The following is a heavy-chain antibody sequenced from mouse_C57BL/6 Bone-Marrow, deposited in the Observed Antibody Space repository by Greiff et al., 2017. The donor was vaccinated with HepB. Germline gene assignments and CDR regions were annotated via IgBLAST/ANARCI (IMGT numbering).Heavy chain of an antibody. CDR2: IYPRSGNT. CDR1: GYTFTSYG. D-gene: IGHD2-14*01. J-gene: IGHJ3*01. CDR3: ARGGTPFAY. V-gene: IGHV1-81*01. Sequence: QVQLQQPGAELARPGASVKLSCKASGYTFTSYGISWVKQRTGQGLEWIGEIYPRSGNTYYNEKFKGKATLTADKSSSTAYMELRSLTSEDSAVYFCARGGTPFAYWGQGTLVTVSA.